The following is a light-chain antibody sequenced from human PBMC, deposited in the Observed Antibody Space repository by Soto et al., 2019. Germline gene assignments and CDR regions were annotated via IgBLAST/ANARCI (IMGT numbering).Light chain of an antibody. CDR1: SSDVGGYKY. CDR3: CSYAGTYTWV. Sequence: QSALTQPRSVSGSPGQSVTISCTGTSSDVGGYKYVSWYQQYPGKAPKLMIHDVSRRPSGVPDRFSGSKSGNTASLTISGLQAEDEADYYCCSYAGTYTWVFGGGTKATVL. CDR2: DVS. V-gene: IGLV2-11*01. J-gene: IGLJ3*02.